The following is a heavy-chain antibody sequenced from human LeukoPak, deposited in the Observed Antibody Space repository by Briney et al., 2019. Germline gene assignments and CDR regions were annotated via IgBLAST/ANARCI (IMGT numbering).Heavy chain of an antibody. V-gene: IGHV3-23*01. CDR3: ARDSYGDYRYYYYYMDV. CDR1: GFTFRRYG. CDR2: ISGSGGGST. Sequence: GGSLRLSCAASGFTFRRYGMSWVRQAPGKGLEWVSAISGSGGGSTYYADSVKGRFTISRDNAKNSLYLQMNSLRAEDTAVYYCARDSYGDYRYYYYYMDVWGKGTTVTISS. J-gene: IGHJ6*03. D-gene: IGHD4-17*01.